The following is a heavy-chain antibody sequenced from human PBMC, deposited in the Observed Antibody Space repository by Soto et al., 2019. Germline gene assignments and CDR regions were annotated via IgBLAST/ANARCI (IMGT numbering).Heavy chain of an antibody. J-gene: IGHJ3*02. D-gene: IGHD6-19*01. V-gene: IGHV1-46*01. Sequence: GPSVKVSCKASGYTFTSYYMHWVRQAPGQGLEWMGIINPSGGSTSYAQKFQGRVTMTRDTSTSTVYMELSSLRSEDTAVYYCGYSSGLNDAFDIWGQGTMVTVSS. CDR3: GYSSGLNDAFDI. CDR1: GYTFTSYY. CDR2: INPSGGST.